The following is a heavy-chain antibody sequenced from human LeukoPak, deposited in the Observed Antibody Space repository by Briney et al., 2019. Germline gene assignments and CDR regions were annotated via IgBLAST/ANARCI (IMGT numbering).Heavy chain of an antibody. CDR1: GGSFSSYY. CDR2: IYYSGST. D-gene: IGHD2-2*01. CDR3: ARHIVVVPAAMSNWFDP. V-gene: IGHV4-39*01. Sequence: SETLSLTCAVYGGSFSSYYWGWIRQPPGKGLEWIGSIYYSGSTYYNPSLKSRVTISVDTSKNQFSLKLSSVTAADTAVYYCARHIVVVPAAMSNWFDPWGQGTLVTVSS. J-gene: IGHJ5*01.